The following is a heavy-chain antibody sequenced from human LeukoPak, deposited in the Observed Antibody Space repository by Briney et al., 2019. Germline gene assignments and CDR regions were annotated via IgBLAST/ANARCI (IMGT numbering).Heavy chain of an antibody. J-gene: IGHJ5*01. CDR2: IYTGGQT. CDR1: AFIVSGDY. Sequence: WGSLRLSCAASAFIVSGDYMSWLGQAPGKGLEWVSVIYTGGQTYYADSVKGRFTISRDNSKNTLYLQMNRLRVEDTAVYYCARHDWFEPWGQGTLVTVSS. V-gene: IGHV3-66*04. CDR3: ARHDWFEP.